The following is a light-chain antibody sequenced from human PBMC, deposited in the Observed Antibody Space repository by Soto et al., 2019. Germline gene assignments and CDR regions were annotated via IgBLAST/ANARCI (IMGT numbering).Light chain of an antibody. CDR2: GAS. Sequence: EIVMTQSPATLSVSPGERATLSCRASQSVSSNLAWYQQKPGQAPRLLIYGASTRATGIPARFSGSGSGTEFTLTISSLQSEDFAVYYCKQYNNWPAPRLTFGGGTKVEIK. CDR1: QSVSSN. V-gene: IGKV3-15*01. J-gene: IGKJ4*01. CDR3: KQYNNWPAPRLT.